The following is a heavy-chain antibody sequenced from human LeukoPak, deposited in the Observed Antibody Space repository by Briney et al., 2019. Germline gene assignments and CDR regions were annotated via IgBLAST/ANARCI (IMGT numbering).Heavy chain of an antibody. CDR3: ARGEDSFWYYDSSGYYGGDY. CDR1: GYTFTSYD. J-gene: IGHJ4*02. D-gene: IGHD3-22*01. Sequence: ASVKVSCKASGYTFTSYDINWVRQATGQGLEWMGWMNPNSGNTGYAQKFRGRVTMTRNTSISTAYMELSSLRSEDTAVYYCARGEDSFWYYDSSGYYGGDYWGQGTLVTVSS. V-gene: IGHV1-8*01. CDR2: MNPNSGNT.